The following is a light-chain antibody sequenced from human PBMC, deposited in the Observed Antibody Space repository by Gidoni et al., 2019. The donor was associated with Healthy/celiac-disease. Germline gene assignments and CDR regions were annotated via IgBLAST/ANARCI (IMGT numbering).Light chain of an antibody. J-gene: IGLJ1*01. V-gene: IGLV2-14*01. CDR3: SSYTSSSTLGYV. Sequence: QSALTQPASVSGSPRQSITISCTGTSSDGGGYNYVSWYQQHPGKAPKLMIYEVSNRPSGVSNRFSGSKSGNTASLTISGLQAEDEADYYCSSYTSSSTLGYVFGTGTKVTVL. CDR2: EVS. CDR1: SSDGGGYNY.